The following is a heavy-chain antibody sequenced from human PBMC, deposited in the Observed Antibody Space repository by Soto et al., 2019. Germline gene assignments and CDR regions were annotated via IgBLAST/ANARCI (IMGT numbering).Heavy chain of an antibody. CDR1: GGTFSSYA. CDR3: AEGIEARQTPAYFQH. D-gene: IGHD6-6*01. Sequence: GASVKVSCKASGGTFSSYAISWVRQAPGQGLEWMGGIIPIFGTANYAQKFQGRVTITADESTSTAYMELSSLRSEDTAVYYCAEGIEARQTPAYFQHWGQGTLVTVSS. V-gene: IGHV1-69*13. J-gene: IGHJ1*01. CDR2: IIPIFGTA.